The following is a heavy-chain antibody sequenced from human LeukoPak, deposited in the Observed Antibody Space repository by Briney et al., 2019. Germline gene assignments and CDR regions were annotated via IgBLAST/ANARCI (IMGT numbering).Heavy chain of an antibody. CDR3: ARVRYNYYDSSGYTTFDY. CDR2: INPSGGST. V-gene: IGHV1-46*01. D-gene: IGHD3-22*01. Sequence: ASVKVSCKASGYTFTSYYMHWVRQAPGQGLEWMGIINPSGGSTSYAQKFQGRVTMTRDTSTSTVYMELSSLRSEDTAVYYCARVRYNYYDSSGYTTFDYWGQGTLVTVSS. CDR1: GYTFTSYY. J-gene: IGHJ4*02.